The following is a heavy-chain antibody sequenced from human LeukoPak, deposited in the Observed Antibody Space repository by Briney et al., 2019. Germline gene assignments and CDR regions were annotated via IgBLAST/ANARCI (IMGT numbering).Heavy chain of an antibody. CDR1: GYSFTNYG. D-gene: IGHD2-15*01. Sequence: GASVKVSCKASGYSFTNYGISWVRQAPGQGLEWMGWVSDYNGNTNYAQKFQGRVTMTTDTSTTTAYMELRSLRSDDTAVYYCARGRLGFCSGGSCSDFDYWGQGTLVSVSS. CDR3: ARGRLGFCSGGSCSDFDY. J-gene: IGHJ4*02. CDR2: VSDYNGNT. V-gene: IGHV1-18*01.